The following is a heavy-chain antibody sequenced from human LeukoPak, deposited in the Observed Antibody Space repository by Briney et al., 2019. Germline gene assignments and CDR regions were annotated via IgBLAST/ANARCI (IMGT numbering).Heavy chain of an antibody. J-gene: IGHJ6*04. CDR3: ARTPADIVVVPAAMRHYYYGMDV. CDR1: GFSLSTSGMC. CDR2: MDWDDDK. V-gene: IGHV2-70*01. D-gene: IGHD2-2*01. Sequence: SGPALVKPTQTLTLTCTFSGFSLSTSGMCVSWIRQPPGKALEWLALMDWDDDKYYSTSLKTRLTISKDTSKNQVVLTMTNMDPVDTATYYCARTPADIVVVPAAMRHYYYGMDVWGKGTTVTVSS.